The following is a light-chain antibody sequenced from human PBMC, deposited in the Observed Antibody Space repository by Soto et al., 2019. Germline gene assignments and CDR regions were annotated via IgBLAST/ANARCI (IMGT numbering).Light chain of an antibody. CDR2: GSS. J-gene: IGKJ5*01. CDR3: QQYGSSPIT. CDR1: QFVSSK. V-gene: IGKV3-15*01. Sequence: EILMTQSPASLSVSPGERATLSCRASQFVSSKLAWYQQKPGKAPRLLIYGSSTRATGVPARFSGSGSGTDFTLTISRLEPEDFAIYYCQQYGSSPITFGQGTRLEIK.